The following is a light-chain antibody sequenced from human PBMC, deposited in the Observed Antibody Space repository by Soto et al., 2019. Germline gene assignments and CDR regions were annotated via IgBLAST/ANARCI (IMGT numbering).Light chain of an antibody. J-gene: IGKJ1*01. Sequence: EIVLTQSPGTLSLSPGERATLSCRASQSVSSSYLAWYQQKPGQAPRLLIYGASIRATGIPARFSASGSGTDFTLTISDVQPEDFALYYCHQRQSWPRTFGQGTKVDIK. CDR2: GAS. V-gene: IGKV3-11*01. CDR3: HQRQSWPRT. CDR1: QSVSSSY.